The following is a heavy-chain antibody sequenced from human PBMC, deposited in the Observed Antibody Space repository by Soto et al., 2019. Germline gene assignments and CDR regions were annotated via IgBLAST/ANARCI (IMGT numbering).Heavy chain of an antibody. CDR2: ISAYNGNT. Sequence: ASVKVSCKASGYTFTSYGISWVRQAPGQGLEWMGWISAYNGNTNYAQKLQGRVTITTDTSTSTAYMKLRSLRSDDTAVYYYARAPGMAAAALGLIDYGGQGTLVTVPS. J-gene: IGHJ4*02. D-gene: IGHD6-13*01. CDR1: GYTFTSYG. CDR3: ARAPGMAAAALGLIDY. V-gene: IGHV1-18*01.